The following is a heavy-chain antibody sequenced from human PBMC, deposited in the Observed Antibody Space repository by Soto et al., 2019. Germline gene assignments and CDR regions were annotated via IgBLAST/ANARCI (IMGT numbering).Heavy chain of an antibody. CDR3: ARGYGEIDY. CDR1: GGSFSGYY. CDR2: INHSGST. J-gene: IGHJ4*02. V-gene: IGHV4-34*01. D-gene: IGHD3-10*01. Sequence: PSETLSLTCAVYGGSFSGYYWSWIRQPPGKGLEWIGEINHSGSTNYNPSLKSRVTISVDTSKNQFSLKLSSVTAADTAVYYCARGYGEIDYWGQGTLVTVS.